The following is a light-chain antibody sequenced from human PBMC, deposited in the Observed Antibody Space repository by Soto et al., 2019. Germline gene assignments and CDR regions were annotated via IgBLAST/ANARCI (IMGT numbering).Light chain of an antibody. V-gene: IGLV2-14*01. CDR1: SSDVGAYDS. J-gene: IGLJ1*01. CDR2: EVI. Sequence: QSVLTQPASVSGSPGQSITISCTGTSSDVGAYDSVSWYQQHPGKAPKLMIYEVINRSSGVSNRFSGSKSGNTASLTISGLQAEDEADYHCSSYTKTNNYVFGHGTKVTV. CDR3: SSYTKTNNYV.